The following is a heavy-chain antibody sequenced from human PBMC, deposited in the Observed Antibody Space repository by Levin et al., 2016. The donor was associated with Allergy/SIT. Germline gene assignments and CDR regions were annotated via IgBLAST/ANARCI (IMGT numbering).Heavy chain of an antibody. V-gene: IGHV3-30*02. CDR3: AKERAYFSGYDS. D-gene: IGHD5-12*01. Sequence: DSVKGRFTISRDNNENTLDLQMNSLRADDTAVYYCAKERAYFSGYDSWGQGTLVTVSS. J-gene: IGHJ5*02.